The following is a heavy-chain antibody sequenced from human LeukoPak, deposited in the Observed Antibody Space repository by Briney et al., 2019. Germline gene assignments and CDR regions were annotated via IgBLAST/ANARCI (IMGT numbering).Heavy chain of an antibody. J-gene: IGHJ6*03. D-gene: IGHD6-19*01. CDR1: GGSISSSSYY. V-gene: IGHV4-39*02. CDR2: IYYSGST. CDR3: ARENTLSVAAKPLYYMDV. Sequence: SETLSLTCTVSGGSISSSSYYWGWIRQPPGKGLEWIGSIYYSGSTYYNPSLKSRVTISVDTSKNQFSLKLSSVTAADTAVYYCARENTLSVAAKPLYYMDVWGKGTTVTISS.